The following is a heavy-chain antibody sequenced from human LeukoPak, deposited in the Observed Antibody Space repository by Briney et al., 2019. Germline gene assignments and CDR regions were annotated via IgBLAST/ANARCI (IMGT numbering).Heavy chain of an antibody. Sequence: GGSLRLSCAASGFTFSSYGMHWVRQAPGKGLEWVAVISYDGSNKYYADSVKGRFTISRDNSKNTLYLRMNSLRAEDTAVYYCAKDLLDYWGQGTLVTVSS. CDR2: ISYDGSNK. J-gene: IGHJ4*02. V-gene: IGHV3-30*18. CDR3: AKDLLDY. CDR1: GFTFSSYG.